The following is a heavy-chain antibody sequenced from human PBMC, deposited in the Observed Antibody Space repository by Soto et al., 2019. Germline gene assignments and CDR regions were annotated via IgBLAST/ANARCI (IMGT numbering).Heavy chain of an antibody. CDR3: ARDQRMRWLQLSSYYYYGMDV. CDR1: GGTFSSYA. V-gene: IGHV1-69*13. CDR2: IIPIFGTA. Sequence: EASVKVSCKASGGTFSSYAISWVRQAPGQGLEWMGGIIPIFGTANYAQKFLGRVTITADESTSTAYMELSSLRSEDTAVYYCARDQRMRWLQLSSYYYYGMDVWGQGTTVTVSS. J-gene: IGHJ6*02. D-gene: IGHD5-12*01.